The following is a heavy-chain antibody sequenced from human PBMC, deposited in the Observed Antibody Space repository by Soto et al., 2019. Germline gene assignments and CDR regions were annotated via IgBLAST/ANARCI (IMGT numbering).Heavy chain of an antibody. D-gene: IGHD3-22*01. CDR2: IYHSGST. V-gene: IGHV4-30-2*01. Sequence: PSETLSLTCTVSGGSISSGGYYWSWIRQHPGKGLEWIGYIYHSGSTYYNPSLKSRVTISVDRSKNQFSLKLSSVTAADTAVYYCARAGYYYDSSGHYSPFDYWGQGTLVTVSS. J-gene: IGHJ4*02. CDR1: GGSISSGGYY. CDR3: ARAGYYYDSSGHYSPFDY.